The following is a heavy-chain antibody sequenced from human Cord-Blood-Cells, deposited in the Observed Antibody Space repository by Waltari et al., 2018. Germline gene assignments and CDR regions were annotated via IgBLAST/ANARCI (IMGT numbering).Heavy chain of an antibody. V-gene: IGHV3-30*04. CDR2: ISYNGSNK. CDR1: GFTFSSYA. J-gene: IGHJ4*02. D-gene: IGHD6-19*01. CDR3: ARDWGSGWYYFDY. Sequence: QVQLVESGGGVVHPGRSLRLFCAACGFTFSSYARHWVRQAPGKGLEWVAVISYNGSNKYYADSVKGRFTISRDNSKNTLYLQMNSLRAEDTAVYYCARDWGSGWYYFDYWGQGTLVTVSS.